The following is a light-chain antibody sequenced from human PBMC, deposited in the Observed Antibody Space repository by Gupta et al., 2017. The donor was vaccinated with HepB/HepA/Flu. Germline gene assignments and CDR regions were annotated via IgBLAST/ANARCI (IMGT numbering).Light chain of an antibody. J-gene: IGLJ2*01. CDR3: ATWDDSLNGVV. CDR2: SKN. V-gene: IGLV1-44*01. Sequence: QSVLTQPPSASGTPGQRVTFSCSGSSSNIGRNTVNWYRQFQGKAPTILMDSKNKRPSGVLDRFSGSKSGTSASLVISGRQSEDEDDYYCATWDDSLNGVVFGGGTKLTVL. CDR1: SSNIGRNT.